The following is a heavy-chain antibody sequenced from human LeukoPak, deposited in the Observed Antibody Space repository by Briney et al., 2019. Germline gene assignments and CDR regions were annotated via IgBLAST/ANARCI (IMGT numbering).Heavy chain of an antibody. D-gene: IGHD2-2*01. CDR1: GFTFSNYG. V-gene: IGHV3-23*01. CDR2: ITGNRIST. Sequence: PGGSLRLSCAASGFTFSNYGMTWVRQAPGKGLEWVSAITGNRISTYYADSVKGRSTISRDNSKNTLFLQMNSLRVEDTAVYYCAKGGYCSSTSCYAAAFDIWGQGTMVTVSS. J-gene: IGHJ3*02. CDR3: AKGGYCSSTSCYAAAFDI.